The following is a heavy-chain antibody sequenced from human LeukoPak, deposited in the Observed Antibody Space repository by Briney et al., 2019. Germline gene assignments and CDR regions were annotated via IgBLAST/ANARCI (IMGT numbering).Heavy chain of an antibody. CDR3: ARIRCGHSGSVCYNH. J-gene: IGHJ4*02. CDR1: GVSINDYY. V-gene: IGHV4-34*01. Sequence: SETLSLTCGVFGVSINDYYWSWIRQSPGKGLEWIGEISHTEGTRYNPSLESRVTMSVGTSETQLSLKLIFVTAADTAVYYCARIRCGHSGSVCYNHWGLGTLVTVSS. D-gene: IGHD2-21*01. CDR2: ISHTEGT.